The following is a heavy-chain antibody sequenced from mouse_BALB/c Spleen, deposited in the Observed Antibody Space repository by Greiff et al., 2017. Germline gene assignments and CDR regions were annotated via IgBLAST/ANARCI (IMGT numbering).Heavy chain of an antibody. V-gene: IGHV2-9-2*01. Sequence: QVQLKESGPGLVAPSQSLSITCTVSGFSLTSYDISWIRQPPGKGLEWLGVIWTGGGTNYNSAFMSRLSISKDNSKSQVFLKMNSLQTDDTAIYYCVRGLWLRHDYWGQGTTLTVSS. CDR2: IWTGGGT. CDR1: GFSLTSYD. CDR3: VRGLWLRHDY. D-gene: IGHD2-2*01. J-gene: IGHJ2*01.